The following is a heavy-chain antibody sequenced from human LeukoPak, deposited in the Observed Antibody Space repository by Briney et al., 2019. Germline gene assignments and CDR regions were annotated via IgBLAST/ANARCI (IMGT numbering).Heavy chain of an antibody. J-gene: IGHJ6*02. V-gene: IGHV1-46*01. Sequence: GASVKLSFKASGYTFTSFHMHWVRLAPGQGIEWMGIINADGDKTTYAEKFRGRLTLTTDTSTTSVFMELSRLGSEDTAVYFCARPSRSSWFFYYGMYVWGPGTTVIVSS. CDR1: GYTFTSFH. CDR2: INADGDKT. D-gene: IGHD6-13*01. CDR3: ARPSRSSWFFYYGMYV.